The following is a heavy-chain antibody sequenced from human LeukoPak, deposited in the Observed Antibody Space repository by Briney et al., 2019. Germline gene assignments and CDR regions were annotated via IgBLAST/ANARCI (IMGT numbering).Heavy chain of an antibody. CDR2: IYYSGST. CDR1: GGSLSSYY. V-gene: IGHV4-59*01. Sequence: KPSETLSLTCSVSGGSLSSYYWGWIRQTPGKGLEWIGYIYYSGSTNYNSSLKSRVSISVDTSKNQFSLTLRSVTAADTAVYYCARLIIQVGYYYYMDVWGRGTTVSISS. J-gene: IGHJ6*03. D-gene: IGHD3-16*01. CDR3: ARLIIQVGYYYYMDV.